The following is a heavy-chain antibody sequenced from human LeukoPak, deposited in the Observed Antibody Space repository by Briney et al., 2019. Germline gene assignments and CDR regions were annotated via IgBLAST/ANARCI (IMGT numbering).Heavy chain of an antibody. J-gene: IGHJ4*02. Sequence: GASVKVSCKASGYTFTDDYIHWVRQAPGQGLEWMGWINPNSGDTHYPQKFQGRVTLTSDTSISTAYMKLSRLSPDDTAVYYCARDLRGNSMFFDYWGQGTLVTVSS. V-gene: IGHV1-2*02. CDR2: INPNSGDT. D-gene: IGHD4-23*01. CDR1: GYTFTDDY. CDR3: ARDLRGNSMFFDY.